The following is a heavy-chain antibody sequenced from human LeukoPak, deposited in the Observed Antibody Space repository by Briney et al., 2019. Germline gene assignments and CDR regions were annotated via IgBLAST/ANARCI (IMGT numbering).Heavy chain of an antibody. CDR3: ASLYYYDSSGYDWFDY. CDR2: INWNGGST. J-gene: IGHJ4*02. Sequence: GGSLRLSCAASGFTFDDYGMSWVRQAPGKGLEWVSGINWNGGSTGYADSVKGRFTISRDNAKNSLYLQMNSLRAEDTAVYYCASLYYYDSSGYDWFDYWGQGTLVTVSS. V-gene: IGHV3-20*04. D-gene: IGHD3-22*01. CDR1: GFTFDDYG.